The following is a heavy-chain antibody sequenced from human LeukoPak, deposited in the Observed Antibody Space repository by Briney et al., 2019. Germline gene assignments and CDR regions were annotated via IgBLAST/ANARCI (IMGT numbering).Heavy chain of an antibody. CDR1: GFTFSSNA. CDR2: ISGSGGST. V-gene: IGHV3-23*01. J-gene: IGHJ4*02. CDR3: AKGLDYYGSGSYSHFDY. D-gene: IGHD3-10*01. Sequence: GGSLRLSCVASGFTFSSNAMSWVRQAPGKGLEWVSAISGSGGSTYYADSVKGRFTISRDNAKNSLYLQMNSLRAEDTALYYCAKGLDYYGSGSYSHFDYWGQGTLVTVSS.